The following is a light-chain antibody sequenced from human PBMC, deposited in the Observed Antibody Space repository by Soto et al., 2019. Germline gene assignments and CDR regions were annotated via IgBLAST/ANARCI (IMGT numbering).Light chain of an antibody. CDR2: AAS. V-gene: IGKV3-15*01. Sequence: EVVMTQSPATLSVSPGERATLSCRASQSVSSNLAWYQQKPGQAPRLLIYAASTRATGLPARFSGSGSGTEFTLTISSLQSEDLSVYYCQQYNNWPRTFGQGTKVEIK. CDR3: QQYNNWPRT. CDR1: QSVSSN. J-gene: IGKJ1*01.